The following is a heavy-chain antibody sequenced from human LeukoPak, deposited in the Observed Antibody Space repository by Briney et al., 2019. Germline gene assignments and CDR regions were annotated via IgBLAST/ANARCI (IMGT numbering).Heavy chain of an antibody. Sequence: PGGSLRLSCAASGFTFSNAWMSWVRQAPGKGLEWVGRIKSKTDGGTTDYAAPVKGRFTISRDDSKNTLYLQMNSLKTEDTAVYYCTGQGIVVVPAAMLDWFDPWGQGTLVTVSS. D-gene: IGHD2-2*01. J-gene: IGHJ5*02. V-gene: IGHV3-15*01. CDR1: GFTFSNAW. CDR2: IKSKTDGGTT. CDR3: TGQGIVVVPAAMLDWFDP.